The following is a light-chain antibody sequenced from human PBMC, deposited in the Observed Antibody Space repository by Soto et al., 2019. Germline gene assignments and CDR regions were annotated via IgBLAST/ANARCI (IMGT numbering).Light chain of an antibody. Sequence: PAEMVTLSCGASQSVSSTDLTWYQQKPGQAPRLLIYGASTRATSIPARFSGSGSGTDITLTISSLQPEDIVVYYCQQSYSTPTFGQGSKVDI. J-gene: IGKJ1*01. CDR2: GAS. V-gene: IGKV3D-7*01. CDR3: QQSYSTPT. CDR1: QSVSSTD.